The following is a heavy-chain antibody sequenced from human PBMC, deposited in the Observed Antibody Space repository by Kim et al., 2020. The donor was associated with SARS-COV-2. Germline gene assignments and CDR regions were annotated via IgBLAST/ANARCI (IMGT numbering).Heavy chain of an antibody. J-gene: IGHJ3*02. V-gene: IGHV1-3*01. D-gene: IGHD6-19*01. CDR3: AREQLYSGGFYAAFDI. Sequence: QNFQGRVTITRDTSAATAYMELNSLSSDDTAIYYCAREQLYSGGFYAAFDIWGQGTLVTVSS.